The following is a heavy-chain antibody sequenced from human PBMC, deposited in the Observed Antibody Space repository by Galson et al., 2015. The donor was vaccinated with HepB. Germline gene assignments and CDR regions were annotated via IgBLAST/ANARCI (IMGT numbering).Heavy chain of an antibody. J-gene: IGHJ3*02. Sequence: SLRLSCAASGFTFSSYSMNWVRQAPGKGLEWVSYISSSSSTIYYADSVKGRFTISRDNAKNSLYLQMNSLRAEDTAVYYCARDKGSKGFLEWQTNAFDIWGQGTMVTVSS. CDR1: GFTFSSYS. CDR3: ARDKGSKGFLEWQTNAFDI. V-gene: IGHV3-48*01. CDR2: ISSSSSTI. D-gene: IGHD3-3*01.